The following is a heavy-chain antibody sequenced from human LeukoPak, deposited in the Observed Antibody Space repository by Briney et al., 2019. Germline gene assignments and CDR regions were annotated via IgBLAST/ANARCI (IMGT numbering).Heavy chain of an antibody. D-gene: IGHD4-17*01. CDR3: ARDYADYVGYFFFDY. Sequence: GGSLRLSCAASGFTFNNYAMNWVRQAPGKGLEWVSSISGGGETTYYADSAKGRFTISRDNSQNTLYLQMNSLRAEDTAVYYFARDYADYVGYFFFDYWGQGTLVTVSS. J-gene: IGHJ4*02. V-gene: IGHV3-23*01. CDR2: ISGGGETT. CDR1: GFTFNNYA.